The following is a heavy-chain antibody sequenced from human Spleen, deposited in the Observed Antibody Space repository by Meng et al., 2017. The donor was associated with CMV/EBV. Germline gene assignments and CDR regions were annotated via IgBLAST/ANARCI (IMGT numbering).Heavy chain of an antibody. D-gene: IGHD2-2*01. CDR2: IYSGGST. Sequence: GGSLRLSCAASGFTVSSNYMSWVRQAPGKGLEWVSVIYSGGSTYYADSVKGRFTISRDNSKNTLYLQMNSLRAEDTAVYYCARVLPAANADYYGMDVWGQGTTVTVSS. CDR1: GFTVSSNY. CDR3: ARVLPAANADYYGMDV. J-gene: IGHJ6*02. V-gene: IGHV3-66*02.